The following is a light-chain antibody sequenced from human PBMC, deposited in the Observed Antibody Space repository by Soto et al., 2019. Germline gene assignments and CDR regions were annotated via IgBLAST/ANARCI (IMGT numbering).Light chain of an antibody. CDR2: DVS. J-gene: IGLJ1*01. Sequence: QSVLTQPASVSGSPGQSITISCTGTSSDVGGYNNVSWYQQHPGKAPKLMVYDVSNRPSGVSNRFSGSKSGNTASLTISGLQAGDEADYYCSSYTSSSTLVFGTGTKVTVL. V-gene: IGLV2-14*01. CDR3: SSYTSSSTLV. CDR1: SSDVGGYNN.